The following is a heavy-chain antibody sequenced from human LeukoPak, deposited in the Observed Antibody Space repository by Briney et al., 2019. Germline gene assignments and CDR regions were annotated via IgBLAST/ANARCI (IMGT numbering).Heavy chain of an antibody. V-gene: IGHV1-18*01. J-gene: IGHJ4*02. D-gene: IGHD4-23*01. Sequence: ASVKVSCKASGYTFTSHGISWVRQAPGQGLEWMGWISAYNGNTNYAQKLQGRVTMTTDTSTSTAYMELRSLRSDDTAVYYCARLVSAVGMAPPDYWGQGTLVTVSS. CDR2: ISAYNGNT. CDR3: ARLVSAVGMAPPDY. CDR1: GYTFTSHG.